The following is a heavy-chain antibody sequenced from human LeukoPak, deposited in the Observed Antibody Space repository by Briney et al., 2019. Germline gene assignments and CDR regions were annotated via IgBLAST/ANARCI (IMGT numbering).Heavy chain of an antibody. D-gene: IGHD2-15*01. CDR1: GGTFGTFP. Sequence: SVKVSCKASGGTFGTFPISWVRQAPGQGLEWVGGIIPIFGTANYAQKFQGRVTITADESTSTAYMELSSLRSEDTAVSYCARDCSGGSCYSYYYYGMDVWGQGTTVTVSS. CDR3: ARDCSGGSCYSYYYYGMDV. CDR2: IIPIFGTA. J-gene: IGHJ6*02. V-gene: IGHV1-69*13.